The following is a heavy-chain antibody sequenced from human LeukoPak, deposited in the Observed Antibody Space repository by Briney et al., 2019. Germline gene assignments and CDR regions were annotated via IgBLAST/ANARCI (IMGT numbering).Heavy chain of an antibody. V-gene: IGHV3-48*03. J-gene: IGHJ4*02. CDR3: ARTYYDFWSGYTGTGHIDY. D-gene: IGHD3-3*01. CDR1: GFTFSSYE. CDR2: ISRSGSTI. Sequence: PGGSLRLSCAASGFTFSSYEMNWVRQAPGKGLEWVSYISRSGSTIYYADSVKGRFTISRDNAKNSLYLQMNSLRAEDTAVYYCARTYYDFWSGYTGTGHIDYWGQGTLVTVSS.